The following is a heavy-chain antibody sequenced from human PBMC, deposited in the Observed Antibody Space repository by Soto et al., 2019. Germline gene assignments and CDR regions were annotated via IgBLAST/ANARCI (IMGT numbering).Heavy chain of an antibody. Sequence: PSETLSLTCTVSGVSVSSGSYYWSWLRQPPGKGLEWIGYIYYSGSTNYNPSLKSRVTISVDTSKNQFSLKLSSVTAADTAVYYCARSAEVVITYYYYGMDVWGQGTTVTVSS. J-gene: IGHJ6*02. CDR3: ARSAEVVITYYYYGMDV. D-gene: IGHD3-22*01. V-gene: IGHV4-61*01. CDR1: GVSVSSGSYY. CDR2: IYYSGST.